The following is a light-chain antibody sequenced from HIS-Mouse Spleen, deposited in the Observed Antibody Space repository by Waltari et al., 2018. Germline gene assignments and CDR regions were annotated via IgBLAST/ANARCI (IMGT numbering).Light chain of an antibody. CDR1: QTLVHSDGNTY. Sequence: DVVMTQSPLSLPVTLGQPASISCRSRQTLVHSDGNTYLNWFQQRPGQSPRRLIYKASNRDAGVPDRFSGSGSGTDFTLKISRVEAEDVGVYYCMQGTHWPWTFGQGTKVEIK. V-gene: IGKV2-30*02. CDR3: MQGTHWPWT. CDR2: KAS. J-gene: IGKJ1*01.